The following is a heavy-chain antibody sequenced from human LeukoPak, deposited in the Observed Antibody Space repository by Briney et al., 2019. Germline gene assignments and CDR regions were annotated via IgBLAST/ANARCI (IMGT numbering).Heavy chain of an antibody. D-gene: IGHD1-26*01. V-gene: IGHV3-48*03. CDR2: IRSSGSTI. Sequence: GGSLRLSCAASGFTFSSYEMNWVRQAPGKGLEWVSYIRSSGSTIYYADSVKGRFTISRDNAKNSLYLQMNSLRAEDTAVYYCASLYSGSYWGGDYWGQGTLVTVSS. J-gene: IGHJ4*02. CDR3: ASLYSGSYWGGDY. CDR1: GFTFSSYE.